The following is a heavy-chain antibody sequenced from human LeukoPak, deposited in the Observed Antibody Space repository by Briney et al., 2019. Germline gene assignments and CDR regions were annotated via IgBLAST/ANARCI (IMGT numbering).Heavy chain of an antibody. CDR2: TYYRSKWYN. CDR1: GDSVSSNSAA. CDR3: AREGYCSGGSCYYLDY. J-gene: IGHJ4*02. Sequence: SQTLSLTCAISGDSVSSNSAAWNWIRQSPSRGLEWLGRTYYRSKWYNDYAVSVKSRITINPDTSKNQFSLQLNSVTPEDTAVYYCAREGYCSGGSCYYLDYWGQGTLVTVSS. D-gene: IGHD2-15*01. V-gene: IGHV6-1*01.